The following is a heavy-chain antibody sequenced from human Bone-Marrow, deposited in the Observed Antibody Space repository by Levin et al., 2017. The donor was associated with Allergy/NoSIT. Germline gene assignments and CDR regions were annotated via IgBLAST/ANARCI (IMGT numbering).Heavy chain of an antibody. CDR1: GFTFSSYD. V-gene: IGHV3-30*18. Sequence: PGGSLRLSCAASGFTFSSYDMFSVRQAPGKGLGWVAVISNDGSRKYYADSVKGRFTISRDNSKNTLCLQMNSLRAEDTAVYYCAKRWGDEAFFDYWGQGTLVTVSS. CDR2: ISNDGSRK. D-gene: IGHD1-26*01. CDR3: AKRWGDEAFFDY. J-gene: IGHJ4*02.